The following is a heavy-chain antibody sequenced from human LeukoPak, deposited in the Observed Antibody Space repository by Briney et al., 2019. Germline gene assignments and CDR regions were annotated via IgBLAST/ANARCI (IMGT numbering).Heavy chain of an antibody. CDR2: IYTSGST. Sequence: PSETLSLTCTVSGGSISSGSYYWSWIRQPAGKGLEWIGRIYTSGSTNYNPSLKSRVTISVDTSRNQFSLKLSSVIAADTAVYYCARTQPRYFDWLFPFAFDIWGQGTMVTVSS. J-gene: IGHJ3*02. CDR3: ARTQPRYFDWLFPFAFDI. CDR1: GGSISSGSYY. V-gene: IGHV4-61*02. D-gene: IGHD3-9*01.